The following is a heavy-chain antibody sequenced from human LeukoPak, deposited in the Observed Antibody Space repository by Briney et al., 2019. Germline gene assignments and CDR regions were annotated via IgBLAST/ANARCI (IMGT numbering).Heavy chain of an antibody. V-gene: IGHV3-15*01. J-gene: IGHJ4*02. Sequence: PGGSLRLSCAASGFTFSSYAMSWVRQAPGKGLEWVGRIKSKTDGGTTDYAAPVKGRFTISRDDSKNTLYLRMNSLKTEDTAVYYCSTDLCSSVSCYRGPFDYWGQGTLVTVSS. CDR1: GFTFSSYA. CDR3: STDLCSSVSCYRGPFDY. D-gene: IGHD2-2*02. CDR2: IKSKTDGGTT.